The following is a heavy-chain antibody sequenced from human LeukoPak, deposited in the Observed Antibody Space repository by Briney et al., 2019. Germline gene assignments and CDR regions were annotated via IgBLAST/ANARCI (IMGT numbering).Heavy chain of an antibody. J-gene: IGHJ3*01. V-gene: IGHV3-74*03. CDR2: VQSDGSGS. D-gene: IGHD2-8*01. CDR3: ARDQGYCTSVNCRGDAFDV. Sequence: GGSLRLSCAASGFTFSSFAMYWVRQAPGKGLVWVSRVQSDGSGSMYANSVMGRFTISRDNAQNSLSLQMNSLRVEDTAVYYCARDQGYCTSVNCRGDAFDVWGQGSLVSVSS. CDR1: GFTFSSFA.